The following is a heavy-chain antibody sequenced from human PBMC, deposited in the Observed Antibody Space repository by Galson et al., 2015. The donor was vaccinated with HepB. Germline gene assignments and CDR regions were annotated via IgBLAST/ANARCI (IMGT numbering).Heavy chain of an antibody. D-gene: IGHD4/OR15-4a*01. J-gene: IGHJ3*02. CDR2: FDPEDGET. CDR3: ATDMVVNAYDAFDI. V-gene: IGHV1-24*01. CDR1: GYTLTELS. Sequence: SVKVSCKVSGYTLTELSMLWVRQAPGKGLEWMGGFDPEDGETIYAQKFQGRVTMTEDTSTDTAYMELSSLRSEDTAVYYCATDMVVNAYDAFDIWGQGTMVTVSS.